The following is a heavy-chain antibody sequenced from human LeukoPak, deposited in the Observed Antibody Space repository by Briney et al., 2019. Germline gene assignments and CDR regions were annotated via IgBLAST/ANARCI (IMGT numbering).Heavy chain of an antibody. J-gene: IGHJ4*02. D-gene: IGHD3-22*01. CDR2: MNSDRNSA. Sequence: AGGSLRLSCAASGFTFSNYWMHWVRQAPGKGLVWVSRMNSDRNSANYADSVKGRFTISRDNAKNTLYLQMNSLGAEDTAVYYCARGPIDYYESSATIHYWGQGTLVTVSS. V-gene: IGHV3-74*01. CDR3: ARGPIDYYESSATIHY. CDR1: GFTFSNYW.